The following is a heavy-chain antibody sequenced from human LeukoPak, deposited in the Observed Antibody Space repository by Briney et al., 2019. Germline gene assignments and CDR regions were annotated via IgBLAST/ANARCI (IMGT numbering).Heavy chain of an antibody. CDR2: IYYSGST. Sequence: SETLSLTCTVSGGSISSGGYYWSWIRQHPGKGLEWIGYIYYSGSTYYNPSLKSRVTISVDTSKNQFSLKLSSVTAADTAVYYCARKATTGPTKAAFDIWGQGTMVTVST. D-gene: IGHD4-17*01. CDR1: GGSISSGGYY. V-gene: IGHV4-31*03. CDR3: ARKATTGPTKAAFDI. J-gene: IGHJ3*02.